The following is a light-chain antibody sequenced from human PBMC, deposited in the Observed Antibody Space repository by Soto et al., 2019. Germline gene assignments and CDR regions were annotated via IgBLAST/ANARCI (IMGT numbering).Light chain of an antibody. CDR1: QSVRSN. CDR3: QQYNNWPPIT. Sequence: IVMTHSPATLSVSPGERATLSCRASQSVRSNLAWYQQKPGQAPRLPMYGASTRATGIPARFSGSGSGTEFTLTISSLQSEDFAVYYCQQYNNWPPITFGQGTRLEIK. V-gene: IGKV3-15*01. J-gene: IGKJ5*01. CDR2: GAS.